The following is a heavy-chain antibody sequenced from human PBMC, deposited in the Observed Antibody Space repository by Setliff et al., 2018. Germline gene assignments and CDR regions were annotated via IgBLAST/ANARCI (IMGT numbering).Heavy chain of an antibody. Sequence: SETLSLTCSVSGGSISRSYWTWIRQAPGKGMEWIGYISRSGTTNYNPSLKSRLSMSVDTSKNEFSLKLTSVTAADTAVYYCARALASGSYYGQSSYYMDVWVKGTTVTVSS. CDR2: ISRSGTT. CDR1: GGSISRSY. J-gene: IGHJ6*03. CDR3: ARALASGSYYGQSSYYMDV. V-gene: IGHV4-4*09. D-gene: IGHD3-10*01.